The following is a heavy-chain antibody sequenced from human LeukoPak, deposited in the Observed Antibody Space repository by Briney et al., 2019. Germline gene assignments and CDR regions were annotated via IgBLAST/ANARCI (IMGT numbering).Heavy chain of an antibody. V-gene: IGHV3-48*01. D-gene: IGHD7-27*01. CDR3: VRVGTSFDI. CDR1: GFTFNNYA. Sequence: GGSLRLSCVSSGFTFNNYAMNWVRQAPGKGLEWVSSISGSGSITYYADSVKGRFTISRDNAKNSLYLQMNSLRVEDTAVYYCVRVGTSFDIWGQGTMVTVSS. CDR2: ISGSGSIT. J-gene: IGHJ3*02.